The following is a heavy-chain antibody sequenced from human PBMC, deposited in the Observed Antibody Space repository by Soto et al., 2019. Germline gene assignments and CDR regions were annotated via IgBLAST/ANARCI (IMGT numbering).Heavy chain of an antibody. V-gene: IGHV3-11*01. CDR2: IDTSGTTI. J-gene: IGHJ4*02. Sequence: QVQLVESGGDLVKPGGSLRLSCAASGYTFSDYYMSWIRQAPGKGLEWISYIDTSGTTIYYADSVKGRFTITRDNAKNSLYLEMNSLRDEDTAVYYCASHFDMWSCYLSPVDYWGQGTLVTVSS. D-gene: IGHD3-3*01. CDR3: ASHFDMWSCYLSPVDY. CDR1: GYTFSDYY.